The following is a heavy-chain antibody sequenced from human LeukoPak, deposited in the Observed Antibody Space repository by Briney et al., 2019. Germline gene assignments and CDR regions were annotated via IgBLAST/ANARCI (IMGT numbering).Heavy chain of an antibody. CDR3: VKDWSDEAKCGADCLEY. CDR2: ISGSGDKT. CDR1: GFNFYIYA. D-gene: IGHD2-21*02. J-gene: IGHJ4*02. V-gene: IGHV3-23*01. Sequence: PGGSLRLSCAASGFNFYIYAMSWVRQAPGKGLEWVSSISGSGDKTYYADSVKGRYTISRDNSKNPLYLQMNTLRAEDTAVYYCVKDWSDEAKCGADCLEYWGQGTLVTVSS.